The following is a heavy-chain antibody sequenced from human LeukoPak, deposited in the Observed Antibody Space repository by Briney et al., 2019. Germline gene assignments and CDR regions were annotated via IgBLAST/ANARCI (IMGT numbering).Heavy chain of an antibody. CDR2: ISSSSGNTI. CDR1: GFTFSDYY. Sequence: GGSLRLSCAASGFTFSDYYMSWIRQAPGKGLEWVSYISSSSGNTIYYADSVKGRFTISRDNAKNSLYLQMNSLRAEDTAVYYCARALTTWDTDAFDIWGQGTMVTVSS. V-gene: IGHV3-11*04. CDR3: ARALTTWDTDAFDI. D-gene: IGHD1-1*01. J-gene: IGHJ3*02.